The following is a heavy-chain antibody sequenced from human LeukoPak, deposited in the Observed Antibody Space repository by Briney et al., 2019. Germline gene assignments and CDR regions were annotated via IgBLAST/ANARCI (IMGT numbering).Heavy chain of an antibody. Sequence: PGGSLRLSCAASGFTFDDYAMHWVRQAPGKGLEWVSGISWNSGSIGYADSVKGRFTISRDNAKNSLYLQMNSLRAEDTALYYCAKDPTRDDYGARYFDYWGQGTLVTVSS. CDR2: ISWNSGSI. D-gene: IGHD4-17*01. CDR3: AKDPTRDDYGARYFDY. J-gene: IGHJ4*02. V-gene: IGHV3-9*01. CDR1: GFTFDDYA.